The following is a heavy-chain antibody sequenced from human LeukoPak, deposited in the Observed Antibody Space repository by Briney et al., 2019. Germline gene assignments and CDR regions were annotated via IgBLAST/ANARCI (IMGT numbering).Heavy chain of an antibody. CDR2: ISAYNGNT. D-gene: IGHD2-2*01. CDR3: ARGEIDCSSTSCSLVY. Sequence: ASVKVSCKASGYTFTSYGISWVRQAPGQGLEWMGWISAYNGNTNYAQKLQGRVTMTTDTSTSTAYMELRSLRSDDTAVYYCARGEIDCSSTSCSLVYWGQGTLVAVSS. J-gene: IGHJ4*02. CDR1: GYTFTSYG. V-gene: IGHV1-18*04.